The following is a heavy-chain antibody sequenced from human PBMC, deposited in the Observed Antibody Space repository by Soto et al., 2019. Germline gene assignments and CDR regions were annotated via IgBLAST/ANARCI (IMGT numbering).Heavy chain of an antibody. Sequence: SETLSLTCAVYGGSFSGYYWSWIRQPPGKGLEWIGEINHSGSTNYNPSLKSRVTISVDTSKNQFSLKLSSVTTADTAVYYCARERRGGGYYGSGSYAYFDYWGQGTLVTVSS. CDR2: INHSGST. CDR1: GGSFSGYY. J-gene: IGHJ4*02. CDR3: ARERRGGGYYGSGSYAYFDY. D-gene: IGHD3-10*01. V-gene: IGHV4-34*01.